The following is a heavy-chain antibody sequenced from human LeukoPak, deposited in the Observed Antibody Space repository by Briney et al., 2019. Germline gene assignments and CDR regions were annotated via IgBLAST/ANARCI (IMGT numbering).Heavy chain of an antibody. Sequence: GGSLRLSCAASGFTFSTYPMSWVRQAPGRGLEWVSAISGSGGSTYYADSVKGRFTISRDNSKNTLYLQMNSLRAEDTAVYYCAKALGDYYYYGMDVWGQGTTVAVSS. CDR3: AKALGDYYYYGMDV. V-gene: IGHV3-23*01. J-gene: IGHJ6*02. CDR2: ISGSGGST. CDR1: GFTFSTYP.